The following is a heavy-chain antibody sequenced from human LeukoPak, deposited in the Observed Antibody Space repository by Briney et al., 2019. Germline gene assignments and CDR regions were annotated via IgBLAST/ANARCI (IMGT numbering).Heavy chain of an antibody. Sequence: SETLSLTCTVSGGSISSSSYYWGWIRQPPGKGLEWIGSIYYSGSTYYNPSLKSRVTISVHTSKNQFSLKLRSVTAADTAVYYCARPVPSRLGWFDPWGQGTLVTVSS. J-gene: IGHJ5*02. CDR3: ARPVPSRLGWFDP. D-gene: IGHD1-1*01. CDR1: GGSISSSSYY. V-gene: IGHV4-39*01. CDR2: IYYSGST.